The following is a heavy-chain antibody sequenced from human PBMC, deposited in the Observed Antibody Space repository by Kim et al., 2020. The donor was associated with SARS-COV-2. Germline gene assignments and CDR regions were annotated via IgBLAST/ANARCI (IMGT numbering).Heavy chain of an antibody. J-gene: IGHJ4*02. V-gene: IGHV3-21*01. D-gene: IGHD2-15*01. CDR3: AKPPDCSGGSCMRRGGAGY. CDR1: GFTFSSYS. Sequence: GGSLRLSCAASGFTFSSYSMNWVRQAPGKGLEWVSSISSSSSYIYYADSVKGRFTISRDNAKNSLYLQMNSLRAEDTAVYYCAKPPDCSGGSCMRRGGAGYWGQGTLVTVSS. CDR2: ISSSSSYI.